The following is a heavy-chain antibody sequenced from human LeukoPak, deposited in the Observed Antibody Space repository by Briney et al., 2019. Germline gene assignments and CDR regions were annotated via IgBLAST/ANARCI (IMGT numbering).Heavy chain of an antibody. Sequence: PGGSLRLSCAASGFTFDDYGMSWVRQAPGKGLEWVSGINWNGGSTGYADSVKGRFTISRDNAKNSLYLQMNSLRAEDTALYHCARDRDCSSTSCRNWYFDLWGRGTLVTVSS. CDR2: INWNGGST. CDR3: ARDRDCSSTSCRNWYFDL. V-gene: IGHV3-20*01. J-gene: IGHJ2*01. D-gene: IGHD2-2*01. CDR1: GFTFDDYG.